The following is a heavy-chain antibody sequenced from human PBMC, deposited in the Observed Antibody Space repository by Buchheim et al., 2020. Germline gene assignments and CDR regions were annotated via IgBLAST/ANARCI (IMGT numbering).Heavy chain of an antibody. J-gene: IGHJ4*02. Sequence: QVQLVQSGAEVKKPGASVKVSCKASGYTFTTYAMHWVRQAPGQRLEWMGWINVGNGDTKYSQKFQGRVTITRDTSASTAYMELSSLRSEDTAVYYCARADYYDSSGYYSSQYWGQGTL. CDR2: INVGNGDT. D-gene: IGHD3-22*01. CDR3: ARADYYDSSGYYSSQY. CDR1: GYTFTTYA. V-gene: IGHV1-3*01.